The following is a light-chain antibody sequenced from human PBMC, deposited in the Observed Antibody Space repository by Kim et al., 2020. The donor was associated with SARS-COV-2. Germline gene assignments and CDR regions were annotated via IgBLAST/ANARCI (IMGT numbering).Light chain of an antibody. V-gene: IGKV1-9*01. Sequence: IQLTQSPSSLSASVGDRVTITCRASQGISSYLAWYQQKPGKAPKLLIYTASTLQSGVPSRFSGSKSGTEFTLTISSLQPDDFATYYCQHYNSYPLTFGGGTKVDIK. CDR3: QHYNSYPLT. CDR2: TAS. J-gene: IGKJ4*01. CDR1: QGISSY.